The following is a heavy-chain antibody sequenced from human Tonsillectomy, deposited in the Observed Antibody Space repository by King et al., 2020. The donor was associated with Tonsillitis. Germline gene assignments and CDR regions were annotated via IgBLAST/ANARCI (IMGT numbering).Heavy chain of an antibody. D-gene: IGHD5-12*01. J-gene: IGHJ6*03. Sequence: QLVQSGAEVKKPGSSVKVSCKASGGTFSSYAISWVRQAPGQGLEWMGRIIPILGIANYAQKFQGRVTITADKSTSTAYMELSSLRSEDTAVYYCARTDLSGYDSYSYYYYYYMDVWGEGTTVTVSS. CDR1: GGTFSSYA. CDR3: ARTDLSGYDSYSYYYYYYMDV. V-gene: IGHV1-69*04. CDR2: IIPILGIA.